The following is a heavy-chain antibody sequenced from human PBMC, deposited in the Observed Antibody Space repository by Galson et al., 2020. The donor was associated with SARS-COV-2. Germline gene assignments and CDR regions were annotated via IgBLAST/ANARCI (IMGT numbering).Heavy chain of an antibody. Sequence: SETLSLTCTVSGGSISSGSYYWTWIRQPAGKGLEWIGQIYTSGSTNYNPALKSRVTISVDTSNNQFSLNLSSVTAADTAVYYCVRRSGGTSTFDPWGQGTLVTVSS. CDR3: VRRSGGTSTFDP. V-gene: IGHV4-61*09. D-gene: IGHD3-10*01. CDR2: IYTSGST. J-gene: IGHJ5*02. CDR1: GGSISSGSYY.